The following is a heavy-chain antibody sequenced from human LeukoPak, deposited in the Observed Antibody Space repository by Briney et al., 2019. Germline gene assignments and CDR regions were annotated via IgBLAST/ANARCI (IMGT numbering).Heavy chain of an antibody. J-gene: IGHJ4*02. D-gene: IGHD6-13*01. V-gene: IGHV3-9*01. Sequence: PGGSLRLSCAASGFTFDDYAMHWVRQAPGKGLEWVSGISWNSGSIGYADSVKGRFTISRDNAKNSLYLQMNSLRAEDTALYYCAKDIAAAGTDLADYWGQGTLVTVSS. CDR1: GFTFDDYA. CDR2: ISWNSGSI. CDR3: AKDIAAAGTDLADY.